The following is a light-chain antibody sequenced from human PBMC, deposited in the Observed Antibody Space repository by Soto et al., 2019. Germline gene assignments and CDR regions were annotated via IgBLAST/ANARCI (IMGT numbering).Light chain of an antibody. V-gene: IGKV1-5*01. Sequence: DIQMTQSPSTLSASVGDRVTITCRASQSLSSWLAWYQQKPGKAPKLLIYDASSLESGVPSRFSGSGSGTEFTLTISSLQPDDFATYYCQQYNNFPFTSGGGTKVDIK. CDR2: DAS. CDR3: QQYNNFPFT. CDR1: QSLSSW. J-gene: IGKJ4*01.